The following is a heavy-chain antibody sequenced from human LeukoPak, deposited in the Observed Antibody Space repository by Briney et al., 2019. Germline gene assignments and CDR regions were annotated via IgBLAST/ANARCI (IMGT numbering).Heavy chain of an antibody. CDR1: GDSVSSNSAA. CDR2: TYYRSKWYN. D-gene: IGHD2-15*01. J-gene: IGHJ4*02. Sequence: SQTLSLTCAISGDSVSSNSAAWNRIRQSPSRGLEWLGRTYYRSKWYNDYAVSVKSRITINPDTSKNQFSLQLNSLTPEDTAVYYCARESREGYCSGGSCYSLYYWGQGTLVTVSS. CDR3: ARESREGYCSGGSCYSLYY. V-gene: IGHV6-1*01.